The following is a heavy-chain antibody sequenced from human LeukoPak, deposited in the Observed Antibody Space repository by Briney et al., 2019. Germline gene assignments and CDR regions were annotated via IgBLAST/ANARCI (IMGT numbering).Heavy chain of an antibody. J-gene: IGHJ5*02. CDR2: INHSGST. CDR3: ARFSHRGIVVVPAAIGFGNWFDP. V-gene: IGHV4-34*01. CDR1: GGSFSGYY. D-gene: IGHD2-2*01. Sequence: PSETLSLTCAVHGGSFSGYYWSWIRQPPGKGLEWIGEINHSGSTNYSPSLKSRVTISVDTSKNQFSLKLSSVTAADTAVYYCARFSHRGIVVVPAAIGFGNWFDPWGQGTLVTVSS.